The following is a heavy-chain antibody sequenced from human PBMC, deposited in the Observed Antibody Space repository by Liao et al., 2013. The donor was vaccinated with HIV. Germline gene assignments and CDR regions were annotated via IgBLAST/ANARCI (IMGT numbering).Heavy chain of an antibody. V-gene: IGHV4-34*01. CDR3: ARGLGIIAPVNNWGVFDM. J-gene: IGHJ3*02. D-gene: IGHD7-27*01. CDR2: INPSGGA. CDR1: GGSISGYN. Sequence: QVHLQQWGVGLLKPSETLSLICAVYGGSISGYNWHWIRQTAGKGLEWIGEINPSGGARYNPALESRVVTSIDMSKNQFFLKLGDVSAADTAVYYCARGLGIIAPVNNWGVFDMWGQGTLVTVSS.